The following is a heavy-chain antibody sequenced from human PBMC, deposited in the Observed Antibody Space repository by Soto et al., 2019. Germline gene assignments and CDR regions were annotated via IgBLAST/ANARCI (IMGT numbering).Heavy chain of an antibody. J-gene: IGHJ5*01. CDR3: AMVSAFDFWSGHFVFGWFDS. Sequence: EVRLLESGGDFVQPGGSLRLACTASGFPFNTNAMAWVRQVPGKGLEWVTSISATGFSKYHADSVRDRITISRDNSKNTVYLHMNILRAEDTAVYHCAMVSAFDFWSGHFVFGWFDSWGQGTQVTVSS. V-gene: IGHV3-23*01. CDR1: GFPFNTNA. D-gene: IGHD3-3*01. CDR2: ISATGFSK.